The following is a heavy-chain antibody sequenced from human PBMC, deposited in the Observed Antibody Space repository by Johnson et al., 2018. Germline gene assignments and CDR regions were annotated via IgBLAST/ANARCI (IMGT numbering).Heavy chain of an antibody. CDR2: ISYDGSNK. CDR1: GFTFSSYA. CDR3: ARESGKNVYSRRTSCYRPEKYYYYYMDV. D-gene: IGHD2-2*01. J-gene: IGHJ6*03. V-gene: IGHV3-30-3*01. Sequence: LVESGGGVVQPGRSLRLSSAASGFTFSSYAMNWVRQAPGKGLEWVAVISYDGSNKYYADSVKGRFTISRDNSKNTLYLRMNSLGAEDTAVYYWARESGKNVYSRRTSCYRPEKYYYYYMDVLGKGTTVTVAS.